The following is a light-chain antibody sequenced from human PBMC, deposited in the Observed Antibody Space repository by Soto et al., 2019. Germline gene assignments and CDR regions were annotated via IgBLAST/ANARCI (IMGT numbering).Light chain of an antibody. V-gene: IGKV1-39*01. CDR1: QSISNY. Sequence: DIQMTQSPSSLSASVGDRVTITCRASQSISNYLDWYQLIPGKAPKLLIYAASSLQSGVPSRFSGSGSGTDFTLTISSLQAEDFATYYCHQNYNVPPWTFGQGTKVEIK. J-gene: IGKJ1*01. CDR2: AAS. CDR3: HQNYNVPPWT.